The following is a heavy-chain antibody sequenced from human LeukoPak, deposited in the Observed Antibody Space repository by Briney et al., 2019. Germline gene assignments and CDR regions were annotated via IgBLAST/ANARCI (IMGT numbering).Heavy chain of an antibody. CDR1: GFTFSDHY. CDR2: TRNKANDYTT. Sequence: GGSLRLSCAASGFTFSDHYMDWVRQAPAKGLEWVGRTRNKANDYTTEYAASVKGRFTISRDDSKNSLYLQMNSLETEDTAVYYCTRVHTSTWDGSYFDYWGQGILVTVSS. V-gene: IGHV3-72*01. D-gene: IGHD2-2*01. CDR3: TRVHTSTWDGSYFDY. J-gene: IGHJ4*02.